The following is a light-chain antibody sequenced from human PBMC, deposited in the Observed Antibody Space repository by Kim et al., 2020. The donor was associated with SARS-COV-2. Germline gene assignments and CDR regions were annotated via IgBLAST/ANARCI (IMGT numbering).Light chain of an antibody. J-gene: IGKJ2*01. V-gene: IGKV3-20*01. Sequence: EIVLTQSPGTLSLSPGERATLSCRAGQTVTSLAWFQQKPGQAPRLLIYDTSNRATDIPDRFSGRGSGTDFTLTISRLEPKDFVVYYCQQYGSSPYTFGQGTKLEI. CDR1: QTVTS. CDR3: QQYGSSPYT. CDR2: DTS.